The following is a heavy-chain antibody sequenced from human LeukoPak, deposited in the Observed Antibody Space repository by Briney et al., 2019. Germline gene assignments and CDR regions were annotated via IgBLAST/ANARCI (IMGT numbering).Heavy chain of an antibody. Sequence: GGSLRLSCAASGFTFSDYYMSWISQAPGKGLEWVSHITTSRSTYTNYADSVKGRFTISRDNARNSLYLQMNSLRAEDTAVYYCARGSHYDILTGYSQRHYFDYWGQGTLVTVSS. CDR3: ARGSHYDILTGYSQRHYFDY. CDR2: ITTSRSTYT. CDR1: GFTFSDYY. J-gene: IGHJ4*02. D-gene: IGHD3-9*01. V-gene: IGHV3-11*03.